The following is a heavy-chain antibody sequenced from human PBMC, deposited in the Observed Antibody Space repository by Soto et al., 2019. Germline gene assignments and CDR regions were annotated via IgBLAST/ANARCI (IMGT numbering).Heavy chain of an antibody. D-gene: IGHD6-19*01. Sequence: QVQLQESGPGLVKPSQTLSLTCTVSGGSISSGGYHWSWIRQHPGKGLEWIGYIHYSGNTYHNPSLKSRVSISVDTSKNQFSLKLSSVTAADTAVYYCARVREPYSSGWYYYFDYWGQGTLVTVSS. CDR1: GGSISSGGYH. V-gene: IGHV4-31*03. CDR2: IHYSGNT. J-gene: IGHJ4*02. CDR3: ARVREPYSSGWYYYFDY.